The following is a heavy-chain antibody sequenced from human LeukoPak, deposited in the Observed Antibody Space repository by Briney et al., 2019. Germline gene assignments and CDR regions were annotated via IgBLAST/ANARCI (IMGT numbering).Heavy chain of an antibody. Sequence: PGGSLRLSCAASGFTFSSYGMSWVRQAPGKGLEWVSAISGSGGSTYYADSVKGRFTISRDNSKNTLYLQMNSLRAEDTGVYYCAKGSKVMGFITKYHYMDVWGKGTTVTISS. V-gene: IGHV3-23*01. CDR3: AKGSKVMGFITKYHYMDV. J-gene: IGHJ6*03. CDR2: ISGSGGST. CDR1: GFTFSSYG. D-gene: IGHD3-22*01.